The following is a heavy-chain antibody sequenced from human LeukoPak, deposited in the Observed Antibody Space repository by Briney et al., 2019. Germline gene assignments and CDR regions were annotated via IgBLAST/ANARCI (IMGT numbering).Heavy chain of an antibody. D-gene: IGHD5-18*01. CDR1: GFTFSNFW. CDR2: IKQDGSEK. V-gene: IGHV3-7*01. CDR3: AKTAILLDY. J-gene: IGHJ4*02. Sequence: QTGRSLRLFCAASGFTFSNFWMSWVRQASGKGLEWVANIKQDGSEKYYVDSVKGRFTVSRDNAKNSLYLQMNSLRAEDTAVYYCAKTAILLDYWGQGTLVTVSS.